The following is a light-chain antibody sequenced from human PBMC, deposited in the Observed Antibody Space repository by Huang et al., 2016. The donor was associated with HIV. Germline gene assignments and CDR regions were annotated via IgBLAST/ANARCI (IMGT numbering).Light chain of an antibody. J-gene: IGKJ1*01. CDR2: WAC. CDR3: QQYYSIPQT. CDR1: QSVYYSSNSKNY. V-gene: IGKV4-1*01. Sequence: DIVLTQSPDSLAVSMGERATINCRSSQSVYYSSNSKNYVAWFQQKPGQAPRFLIYWACGREAGVPERFTGSGSGTDFTLTISTLEAEDTAVYYCQQYYSIPQTFGQGTKVEI.